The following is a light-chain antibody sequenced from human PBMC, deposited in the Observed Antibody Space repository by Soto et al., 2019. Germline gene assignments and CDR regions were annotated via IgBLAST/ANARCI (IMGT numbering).Light chain of an antibody. J-gene: IGLJ1*01. V-gene: IGLV1-44*01. CDR2: SNN. CDR3: AAWVDSLSGYV. Sequence: QPVLTQPPSASGTPGQRVTISCSGSSSNIGSNTVNWYQQLPGTAPKLLIYSNNQRPSGVPDRFSGSKSGTSASLAISGLQSEYLVDYYCAAWVDSLSGYVFGTVSEVNVL. CDR1: SSNIGSNT.